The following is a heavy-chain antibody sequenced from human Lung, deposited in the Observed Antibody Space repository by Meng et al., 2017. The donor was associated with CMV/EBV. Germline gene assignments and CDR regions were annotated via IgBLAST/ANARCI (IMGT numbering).Heavy chain of an antibody. CDR3: AKDGRRNGRLLGRRIGSHFDP. J-gene: IGHJ5*02. CDR1: GFIFSDYY. CDR2: ISNADTTT. Sequence: SCGASGFIFSDYYMAWIRQAPGKGLEWVSYISNADTTTYYADSVKGRFTISRDNAKNSLYLQMTSLRAEDTTLYYCAKDGRRNGRLLGRRIGSHFDPXGQGXPVTVSS. D-gene: IGHD1-26*01. V-gene: IGHV3-11*04.